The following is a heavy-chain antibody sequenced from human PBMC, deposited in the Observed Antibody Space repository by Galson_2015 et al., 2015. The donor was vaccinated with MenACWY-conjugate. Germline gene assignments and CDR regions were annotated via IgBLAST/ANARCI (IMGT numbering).Heavy chain of an antibody. CDR2: I. J-gene: IGHJ6*02. CDR3: ARSGGMDV. V-gene: IGHV3-21*04. Sequence: IFYADSVKGRFTISRDNSRNTLFLQMNSLRADDTAVYFCARSGGMDVWGQGTTVTVSS.